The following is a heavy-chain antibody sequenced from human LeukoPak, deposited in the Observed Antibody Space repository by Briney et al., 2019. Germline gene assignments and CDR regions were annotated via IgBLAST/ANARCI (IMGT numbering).Heavy chain of an antibody. CDR3: AKDGGLWVSAHWGDS. D-gene: IGHD7-27*01. V-gene: IGHV3-23*01. CDR1: GFTFSSYT. CDR2: ITTSDGNT. Sequence: GGSLRLSCAASGFTFSSYTMSWVRQAPGKGLEWASTITTSDGNTYYADSVKGRFTVSRDNSKNTLFLQMNSLRAEDTAVYYCAKDGGLWVSAHWGDSWGRGTLVTVSS. J-gene: IGHJ4*02.